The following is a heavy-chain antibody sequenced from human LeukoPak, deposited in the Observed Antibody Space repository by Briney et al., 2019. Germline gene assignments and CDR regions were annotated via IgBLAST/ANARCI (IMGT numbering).Heavy chain of an antibody. CDR1: GFTFSSYW. J-gene: IGHJ6*03. D-gene: IGHD3-10*01. CDR3: ARSQDGSGSYFYYFYIDV. CDR2: INSDGTRT. V-gene: IGHV3-74*01. Sequence: PGGSLRLSCAASGFTFSSYWMHWVRQAPGKGLVWVSRINSDGTRTSYADSVKGRFTVSRDNSKNILYLQMNSLRAEDTAVYYCARSQDGSGSYFYYFYIDVWGKGTTV.